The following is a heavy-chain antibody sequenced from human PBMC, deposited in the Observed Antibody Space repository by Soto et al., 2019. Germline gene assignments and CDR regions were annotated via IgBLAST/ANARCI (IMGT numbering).Heavy chain of an antibody. CDR2: IYHSGTT. V-gene: IGHV4-31*03. J-gene: IGHJ5*02. CDR3: ASFPNTSPGWFDP. D-gene: IGHD7-27*01. CDR1: GGSITSGGYF. Sequence: QVQLQESGPGLVKPSQTLSLTCSVSGGSITSGGYFWIWIRQHPGKGLECIGYIYHSGTTYYNPSLKSRVTISVDTSKNEFARQLRAVTAADTAVYFCASFPNTSPGWFDPWGQGTLVTVSS.